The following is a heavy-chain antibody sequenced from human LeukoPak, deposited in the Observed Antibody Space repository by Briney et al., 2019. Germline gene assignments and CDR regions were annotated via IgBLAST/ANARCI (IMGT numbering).Heavy chain of an antibody. Sequence: GGSLRLSCAASGFTFSSYEMNWVRQAPGKGLEWVSYISSSGSTIYYADSVKGRFTISRDNAKNSLYLQMNSLRAEDTAVYYCAREGEMAGLGYFDYWGQGTLVTVSS. J-gene: IGHJ4*02. V-gene: IGHV3-48*03. D-gene: IGHD5-24*01. CDR2: ISSSGSTI. CDR1: GFTFSSYE. CDR3: AREGEMAGLGYFDY.